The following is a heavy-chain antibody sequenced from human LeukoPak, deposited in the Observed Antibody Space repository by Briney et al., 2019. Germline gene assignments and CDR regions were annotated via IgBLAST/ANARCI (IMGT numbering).Heavy chain of an antibody. CDR3: ARVRCTSNSCFPDY. D-gene: IGHD2-15*01. J-gene: IGHJ4*02. V-gene: IGHV3-7*01. Sequence: GGSLRLSCAASGFTFSTHWMSWVRQAPGKGLEWVANIKQDGSDKYYVDSVKGRFTISRDSAKNSLFLQMNSLRAEDTAVYYCARVRCTSNSCFPDYWGQGTLVTVSS. CDR2: IKQDGSDK. CDR1: GFTFSTHW.